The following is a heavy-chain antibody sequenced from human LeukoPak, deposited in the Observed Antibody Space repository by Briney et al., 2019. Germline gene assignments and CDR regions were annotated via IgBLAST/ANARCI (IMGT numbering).Heavy chain of an antibody. J-gene: IGHJ5*02. V-gene: IGHV1-18*01. Sequence: ASVKVSCKASGYTFTNFGISWVRQAPGQGLEWMGWITPYNGNTNYAQTLQGRGTMTTDTSTSTDYMELRSLRSDDTAVYYCARGGTYDCDKSGINWFDPWGQGTPVTVSS. D-gene: IGHD3-22*01. CDR1: GYTFTNFG. CDR2: ITPYNGNT. CDR3: ARGGTYDCDKSGINWFDP.